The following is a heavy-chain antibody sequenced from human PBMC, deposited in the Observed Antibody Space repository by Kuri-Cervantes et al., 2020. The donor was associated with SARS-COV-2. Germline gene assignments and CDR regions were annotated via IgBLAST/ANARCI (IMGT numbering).Heavy chain of an antibody. CDR2: ISGSGGST. V-gene: IGHV3-23*01. Sequence: GGSLRLSCAASGFSFSSYAMNWVRQAPGKGLEWVSAISGSGGSTYYADSVKGRFTISRDNSKNTLYLQMNSLRAEDTAVYYCARADLSDFAFDILGQGTMVTVSS. CDR1: GFSFSSYA. D-gene: IGHD2-21*01. CDR3: ARADLSDFAFDI. J-gene: IGHJ3*02.